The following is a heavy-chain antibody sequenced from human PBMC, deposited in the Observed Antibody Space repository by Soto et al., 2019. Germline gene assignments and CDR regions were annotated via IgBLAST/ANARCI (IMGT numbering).Heavy chain of an antibody. Sequence: EVQLLESGGGLVQPGGSLRLSCAASGFIFSTYAMNWVRQAPGEGLEWVSAISGSGGSTYYAESVRGRFTISRDNSINTLYLQMSCLITEETAVYYCDHPRGYGFCVAVDIWGQGTMVTVSS. V-gene: IGHV3-23*01. D-gene: IGHD3-10*01. CDR2: ISGSGGST. CDR3: DHPRGYGFCVAVDI. J-gene: IGHJ3*02. CDR1: GFIFSTYA.